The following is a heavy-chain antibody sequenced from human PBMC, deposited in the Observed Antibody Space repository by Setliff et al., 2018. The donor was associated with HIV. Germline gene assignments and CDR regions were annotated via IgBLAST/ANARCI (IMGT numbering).Heavy chain of an antibody. D-gene: IGHD6-6*01. V-gene: IGHV1-8*03. CDR2: MNPNSGNT. Sequence: ASVKVSCKASGYTFTSYDINWVRQATGQGLEWMGWMNPNSGNTGYAQKFQGRVTITRNTSISPAYMELSSLRSEDTALYYCARGRGRLVQFDYWGQETLVTVSS. CDR1: GYTFTSYD. CDR3: ARGRGRLVQFDY. J-gene: IGHJ4*02.